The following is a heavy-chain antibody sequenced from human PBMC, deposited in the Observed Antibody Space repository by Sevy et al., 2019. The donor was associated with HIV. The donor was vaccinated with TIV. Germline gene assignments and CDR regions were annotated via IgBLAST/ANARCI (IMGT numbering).Heavy chain of an antibody. CDR3: ATASSGYFDGSGYYIY. CDR2: IYPDDSDT. J-gene: IGHJ4*02. CDR1: GYSFTSHW. D-gene: IGHD3-22*01. Sequence: GESLKISCQGSGYSFTSHWIAWVRQMPGKGLEWMGIIYPDDSDTRYSPSFQGQVTFSADKSIFTAYLQWSSLKASDTAIYYCATASSGYFDGSGYYIYWGQGTLVTVSS. V-gene: IGHV5-51*01.